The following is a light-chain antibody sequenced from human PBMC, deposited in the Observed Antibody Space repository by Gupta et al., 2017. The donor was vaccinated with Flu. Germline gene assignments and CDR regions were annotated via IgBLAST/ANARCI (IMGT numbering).Light chain of an antibody. V-gene: IGLV2-14*01. Sequence: SSDIGAYNYVSWYQQHPSKAPKFLIYEVSNRPSGISHRVSGSKSGNTASLTISGLQAEDEADYYCFSYTTRSTPYVFGTGTRVTVL. CDR2: EVS. CDR1: SSDIGAYNY. J-gene: IGLJ1*01. CDR3: FSYTTRSTPYV.